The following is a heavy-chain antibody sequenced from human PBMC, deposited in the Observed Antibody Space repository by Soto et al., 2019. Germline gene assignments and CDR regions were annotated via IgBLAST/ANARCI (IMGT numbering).Heavy chain of an antibody. CDR1: GYSFTSYW. J-gene: IGHJ6*02. CDR2: IDPSDSYT. CDR3: ARRQAAAGYYYYGMDV. Sequence: PGESLKISCKGSGYSFTSYWISWVRQMPGKGLEWMGRIDPSDSYTNYSPSFQGHVTISADKSISTAYLQWSSLKASDTAMYYCARRQAAAGYYYYGMDVWGQGTTVTVSS. D-gene: IGHD6-13*01. V-gene: IGHV5-10-1*01.